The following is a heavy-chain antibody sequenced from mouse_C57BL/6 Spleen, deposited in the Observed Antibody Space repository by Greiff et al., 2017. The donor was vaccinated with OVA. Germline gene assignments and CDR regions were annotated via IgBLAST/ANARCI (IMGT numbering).Heavy chain of an antibody. J-gene: IGHJ2*01. CDR2: IRNKANGYTT. CDR3: ARYIPLYYYLDY. D-gene: IGHD1-1*02. Sequence: EVQGVESGGGLVQPGGSLSLSCAASGFTFTDYYMSWVRQPPGKALEWLGFIRNKANGYTTEYSASVKGRFTISRDNSQSILYLQMNALRAEDSATYYCARYIPLYYYLDYWGQGITLTVSS. CDR1: GFTFTDYY. V-gene: IGHV7-3*01.